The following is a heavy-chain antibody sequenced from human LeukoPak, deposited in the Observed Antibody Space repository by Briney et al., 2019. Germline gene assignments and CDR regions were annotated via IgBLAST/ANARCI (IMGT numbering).Heavy chain of an antibody. Sequence: SETLSLTCTVSGGSISSGDYYWSWIRQPPGKGLEWIGYIYYSGSTYYNPSLKSRVTISVDTSKNQFSLKLSSETAADTAVYYCASKNRLLWFGEYAIDYWGQGTLVTVSS. D-gene: IGHD3-10*01. CDR1: GGSISSGDYY. J-gene: IGHJ4*02. CDR3: ASKNRLLWFGEYAIDY. CDR2: IYYSGST. V-gene: IGHV4-30-4*01.